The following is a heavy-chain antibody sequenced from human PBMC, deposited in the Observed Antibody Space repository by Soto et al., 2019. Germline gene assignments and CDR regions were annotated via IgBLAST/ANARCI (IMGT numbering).Heavy chain of an antibody. CDR1: GYTFTSYD. Sequence: ASVKVSCKASGYTFTSYDINWVRQATGQGLEWMGWMNPNSGNTGYAQKFQGRVTMTRNTSISTAYMELSSLRSEDTAVYYCARGPYDFWSGNDEYYFDYWGQGTLVTGSS. D-gene: IGHD3-3*01. V-gene: IGHV1-8*01. J-gene: IGHJ4*02. CDR3: ARGPYDFWSGNDEYYFDY. CDR2: MNPNSGNT.